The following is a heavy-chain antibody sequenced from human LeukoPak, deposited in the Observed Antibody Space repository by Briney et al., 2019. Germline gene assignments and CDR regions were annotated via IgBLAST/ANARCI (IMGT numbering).Heavy chain of an antibody. V-gene: IGHV4-59*08. D-gene: IGHD2-21*01. CDR2: IYYSGST. CDR1: GGSIFSYY. CDR3: ARHLNNCGDDCYIFDY. Sequence: SETLSLTCTVSGGSIFSYYWSWIRQPPGKGLEWMGYIYYSGSTNYNPSLNSRVTISVDTSKNQFSLRVSSVTAADTAVYYCARHLNNCGDDCYIFDYWGQGTLVTVSS. J-gene: IGHJ4*02.